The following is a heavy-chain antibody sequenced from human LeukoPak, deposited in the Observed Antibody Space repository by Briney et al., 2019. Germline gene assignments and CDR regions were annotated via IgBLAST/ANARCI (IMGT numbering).Heavy chain of an antibody. CDR1: GFSFSTYG. CDR3: AKVAGWDLLKDAFDI. D-gene: IGHD6-19*01. CDR2: ISYDGVDT. V-gene: IGHV3-30*18. Sequence: GRSLRLSCAASGFSFSTYGMHWVRQAPGKGLEWVAVISYDGVDTYYGDSVKGRSTISRDNSKNMLSLQMNSLRPEDTAVYNCAKVAGWDLLKDAFDIWGQGTMVTVSS. J-gene: IGHJ3*02.